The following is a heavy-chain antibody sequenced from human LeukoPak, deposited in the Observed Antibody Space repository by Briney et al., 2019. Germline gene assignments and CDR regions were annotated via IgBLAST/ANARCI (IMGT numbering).Heavy chain of an antibody. Sequence: GGTLRLSCAASGFLFNSYGMSWVRQAPGQGLEWVSSITGSTRTTYYTDSVKGRFIISRDNSKNTLYLQMNSLRAEDTAVYYCAKDQLNRFCSGGSCSVTHDYWGQGTLVTVSS. V-gene: IGHV3-23*01. CDR3: AKDQLNRFCSGGSCSVTHDY. CDR2: ITGSTRTT. CDR1: GFLFNSYG. D-gene: IGHD2-15*01. J-gene: IGHJ4*02.